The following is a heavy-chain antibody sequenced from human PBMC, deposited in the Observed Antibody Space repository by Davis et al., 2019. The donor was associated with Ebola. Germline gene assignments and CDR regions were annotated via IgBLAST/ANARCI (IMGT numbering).Heavy chain of an antibody. CDR1: GFTFSSYW. CDR3: ARDANWNYGMDV. V-gene: IGHV3-74*01. D-gene: IGHD1-1*01. Sequence: GESLKISCAASGFTFSSYWMHWVRQAPGKGLVWVSRINSDGSSTSYTDSVKGRFTISRDNAKNTLYLQMNSLRAEDTAVYYCARDANWNYGMDVWGQGTTVTVSS. CDR2: INSDGSST. J-gene: IGHJ6*02.